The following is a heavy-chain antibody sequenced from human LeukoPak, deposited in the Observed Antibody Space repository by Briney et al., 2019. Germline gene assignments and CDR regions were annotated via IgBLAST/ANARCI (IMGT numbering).Heavy chain of an antibody. D-gene: IGHD6-13*01. Sequence: GGSLRLSCAASGFTFSSYGMHWVRQAPGKGLEWVAVISYDGSNKYYADSVEGRFTISRDNSKNTLYLQMNSLRAEDTAVYYCAKGSSWYGGEYFQHWGQGTLVTVSS. CDR1: GFTFSSYG. J-gene: IGHJ1*01. V-gene: IGHV3-30*18. CDR2: ISYDGSNK. CDR3: AKGSSWYGGEYFQH.